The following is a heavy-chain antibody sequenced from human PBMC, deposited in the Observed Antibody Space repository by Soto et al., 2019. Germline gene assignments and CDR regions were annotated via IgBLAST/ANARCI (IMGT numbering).Heavy chain of an antibody. D-gene: IGHD3-22*01. Sequence: PSETLSLTCAVYGGSFSGYYWSWIRQHPGKGLEWIGYIYCSGSTYYNPSLKSRVTVSVDTSKNQFSLKLSSVTAADTAVYYCARSDHYDNKWNYWGQGTLVTVSS. CDR1: GGSFSGYY. J-gene: IGHJ4*02. CDR2: IYCSGST. V-gene: IGHV4-31*11. CDR3: ARSDHYDNKWNY.